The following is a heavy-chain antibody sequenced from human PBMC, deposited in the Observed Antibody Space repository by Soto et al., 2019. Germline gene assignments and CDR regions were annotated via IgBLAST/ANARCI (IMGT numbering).Heavy chain of an antibody. V-gene: IGHV3-30-3*01. D-gene: IGHD3-3*01. CDR1: GFTFSSYA. Sequence: GGSLRLSCAASGFTFSSYAMHWVRQAPGKGLEWVAVISYDGSNKYYADSVKGRFTISRDNSKNTLYLQMNSLRAEDTAVYYCARAGLGVVGYMDVWGQGTTVTVS. J-gene: IGHJ6*02. CDR2: ISYDGSNK. CDR3: ARAGLGVVGYMDV.